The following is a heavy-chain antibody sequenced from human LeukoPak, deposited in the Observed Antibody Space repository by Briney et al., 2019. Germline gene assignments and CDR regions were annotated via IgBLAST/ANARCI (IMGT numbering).Heavy chain of an antibody. J-gene: IGHJ4*02. CDR2: ICGSGGSA. Sequence: RGSLRLSCAVSGFTFSGSAMRSVRPAPGEGLGRVSGICGSGGSANSADSVRGRFTISRDNSKNSLYLQMNSLRAEDTAVYYCGKRQTTATTLGYWGQGTLVTVSS. CDR3: GKRQTTATTLGY. CDR1: GFTFSGSA. V-gene: IGHV3-23*01. D-gene: IGHD4-17*01.